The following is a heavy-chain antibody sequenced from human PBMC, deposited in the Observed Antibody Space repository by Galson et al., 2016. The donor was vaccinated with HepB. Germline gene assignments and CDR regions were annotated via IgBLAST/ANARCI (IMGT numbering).Heavy chain of an antibody. D-gene: IGHD3-3*01. Sequence: QSGAEVKKPGESLKISCKGSGYSFTNYWIAWVRQMPGKGLEWMGIIYPGDSDTTYSPSFEGQVTISADKSISTAYLQWSSLKASDTAMYYCARSFWSGYQSEDYHYGMDVWGQGTTVTVSS. CDR2: IYPGDSDT. V-gene: IGHV5-51*01. CDR1: GYSFTNYW. CDR3: ARSFWSGYQSEDYHYGMDV. J-gene: IGHJ6*02.